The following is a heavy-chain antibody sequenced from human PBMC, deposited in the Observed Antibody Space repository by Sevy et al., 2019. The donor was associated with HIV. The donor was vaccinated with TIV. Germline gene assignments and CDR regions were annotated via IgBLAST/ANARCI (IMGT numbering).Heavy chain of an antibody. D-gene: IGHD6-19*01. J-gene: IGHJ4*02. CDR2: NNPNSGGT. V-gene: IGHV1-2*06. CDR3: ARGGGYSSGWWTFDY. CDR1: GYFFTGYY. Sequence: ASVKVSCKASGYFFTGYYLHWVRQTPGQGLEWMGRNNPNSGGTNYAQNFQGRVTMTRDTSISTAYMELSRLTSDDTAVYYCARGGGYSSGWWTFDYWGQGTLVTVSS.